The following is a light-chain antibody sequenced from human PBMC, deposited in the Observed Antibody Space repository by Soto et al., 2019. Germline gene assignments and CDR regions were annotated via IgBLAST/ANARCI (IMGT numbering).Light chain of an antibody. CDR3: SSYTGSYSYV. CDR2: DVT. V-gene: IGLV2-11*01. CDR1: SSDVGGYSY. Sequence: QSALPQPHSVSGSPGQSVTISCTGTSSDVGGYSYVSWYQQHPGKAPELIIYDVTQRPSGVPDRFSGSNSSNTASLTISVLQDEDEAYYYCSSYTGSYSYVFGIGTKLTVL. J-gene: IGLJ1*01.